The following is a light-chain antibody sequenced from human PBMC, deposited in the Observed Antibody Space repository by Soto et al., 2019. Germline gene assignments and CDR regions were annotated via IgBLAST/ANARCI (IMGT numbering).Light chain of an antibody. V-gene: IGKV3-20*01. CDR3: QHYDISSWT. CDR1: RGVSSVY. Sequence: ERVLTQSPGTPSLSPGERATLSCRASRGVSSVYLAWYQQKPGQAPRPLIYAASNRATGIPGRFSGSGFGPDFTLTISRLEPEDFAVYYCQHYDISSWTFGQGTKVEI. J-gene: IGKJ1*01. CDR2: AAS.